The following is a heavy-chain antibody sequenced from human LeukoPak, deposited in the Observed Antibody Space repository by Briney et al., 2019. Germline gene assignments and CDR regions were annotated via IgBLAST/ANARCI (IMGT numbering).Heavy chain of an antibody. CDR1: GGSISNYY. Sequence: KFSETLSLTCTVSGGSISNYYWNWIRQPPGKGLEWIGCIYYTGNTNYNPSLKSRVTISVDTSKNQFSLKLSSVTAADTAVYYCARAYSSRYYYDSSGDVWGQGTLVTVSS. CDR2: IYYTGNT. D-gene: IGHD3-22*01. V-gene: IGHV4-59*01. J-gene: IGHJ4*02. CDR3: ARAYSSRYYYDSSGDV.